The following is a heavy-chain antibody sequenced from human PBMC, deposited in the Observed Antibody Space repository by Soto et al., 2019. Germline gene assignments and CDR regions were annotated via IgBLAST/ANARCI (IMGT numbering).Heavy chain of an antibody. J-gene: IGHJ5*02. D-gene: IGHD2-2*02. CDR2: IYYSGST. CDR1: GGSISRSTYY. Sequence: SETLSLTCTVSGGSISRSTYYWGWIRQPPGKRLEWIGSIYYSGSTYYRPSLKSRVTISVDTSKNQFSLKLSSVTAADTAVYYCARQVPAAIRLGWFDPWGQGTLVTVSS. CDR3: ARQVPAAIRLGWFDP. V-gene: IGHV4-39*01.